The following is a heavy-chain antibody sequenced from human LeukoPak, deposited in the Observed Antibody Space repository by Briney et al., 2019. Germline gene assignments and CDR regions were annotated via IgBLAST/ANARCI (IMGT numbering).Heavy chain of an antibody. Sequence: SQTLSLTCPVSGGSISSGGYYWSWIRQHPGKGLGWIWYIYYSGITYYNPSLKSRVTISVDTSKNQFSLKLSSVTAADTAVYYCAREVLYGYCSSTSCSCWFDPWGQGTLVTVSS. CDR3: AREVLYGYCSSTSCSCWFDP. D-gene: IGHD2-2*01. V-gene: IGHV4-31*03. CDR1: GGSISSGGYY. J-gene: IGHJ5*02. CDR2: IYYSGIT.